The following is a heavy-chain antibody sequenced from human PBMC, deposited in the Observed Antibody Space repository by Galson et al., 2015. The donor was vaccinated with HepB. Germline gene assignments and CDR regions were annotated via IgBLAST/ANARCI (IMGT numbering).Heavy chain of an antibody. CDR1: GFTFSSYD. V-gene: IGHV3-13*04. Sequence: SLRLSCAASGFTFSSYDMHWVRQATGKGLEWVSAIGTAGDTYYPGSVKGRFTISRENAKNPLYLQMNSLRAGDTAVYYCARDARLTRRGSGYFDLWGCGTLVTVSS. CDR2: IGTAGDT. CDR3: ARDARLTRRGSGYFDL. D-gene: IGHD3-10*01. J-gene: IGHJ2*01.